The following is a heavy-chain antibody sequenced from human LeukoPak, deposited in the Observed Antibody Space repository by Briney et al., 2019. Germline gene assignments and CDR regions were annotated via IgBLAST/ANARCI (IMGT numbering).Heavy chain of an antibody. D-gene: IGHD2-21*02. J-gene: IGHJ6*02. CDR3: ARDPYCGGDCYSYYYYYGMDV. CDR1: GGTFSSYA. Sequence: ASVKVSCKASGGTFSSYAISWVRQAPGQGLEWMGRIIPILGIANCAQRFQGRVTITADKSTSTAYLELSSLRSEDTAVYYCARDPYCGGDCYSYYYYYGMDVWGQGTTVTVSS. V-gene: IGHV1-69*04. CDR2: IIPILGIA.